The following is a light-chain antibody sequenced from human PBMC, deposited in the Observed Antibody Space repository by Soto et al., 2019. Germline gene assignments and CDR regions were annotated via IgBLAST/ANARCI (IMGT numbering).Light chain of an antibody. CDR3: VLYVGSGIYV. V-gene: IGLV8-61*01. CDR2: SSN. Sequence: QAVVTQEPSFSVSPGGTVTLTCGLKSGSVSTSYYPSWYQQTPGQAPRTLIYSSNTRSSGVPDRFSGSILGNKAALTITGAQADDESDYYCVLYVGSGIYVFGPGTKLTVL. CDR1: SGSVSTSYY. J-gene: IGLJ1*01.